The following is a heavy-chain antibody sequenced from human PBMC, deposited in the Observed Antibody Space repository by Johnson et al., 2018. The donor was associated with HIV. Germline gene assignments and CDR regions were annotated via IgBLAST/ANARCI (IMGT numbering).Heavy chain of an antibody. V-gene: IGHV3-30*03. CDR2: ISYDGSNK. J-gene: IGHJ3*02. Sequence: LVESGGDVVQPGRSLRLSCTASGFTFSSYGMHWVRQAPGKGLEWVAVISYDGSNKYYADYVKGRFTISRDNSKNTLYLQMNSLRPEDTAVYYCARDRPSGWPDAFDIWGQGTMVTVSS. CDR1: GFTFSSYG. CDR3: ARDRPSGWPDAFDI. D-gene: IGHD6-19*01.